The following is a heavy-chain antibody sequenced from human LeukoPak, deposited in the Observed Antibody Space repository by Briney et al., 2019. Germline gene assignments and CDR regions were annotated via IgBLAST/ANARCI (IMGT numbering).Heavy chain of an antibody. D-gene: IGHD2-15*01. CDR2: IYYSGST. CDR3: ARFPLKYCSGGSCPDGIDY. V-gene: IGHV4-31*03. CDR1: GGSISSGGYY. J-gene: IGHJ4*02. Sequence: SQTLSLTCTVSGGSISSGGYYWSWICQHPGKGLEWIGYIYYSGSTYYNPSLKSRVTISVDTSKNQFSLKLSSVTAADTAVYYCARFPLKYCSGGSCPDGIDYWGQGTLVTVSS.